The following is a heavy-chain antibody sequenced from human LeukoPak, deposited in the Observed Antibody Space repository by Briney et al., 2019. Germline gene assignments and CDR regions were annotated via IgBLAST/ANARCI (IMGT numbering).Heavy chain of an antibody. CDR3: ARQGSGNYLSPVNY. V-gene: IGHV4-39*01. J-gene: IGHJ4*02. CDR2: IYYSGST. CDR1: GGSIGSNNYY. Sequence: SSETLSLTCTVSGGSIGSNNYYWGWIRQPPGKGLEWIGTIYYSGSTYYNPSLKSRVTISVDTSKNQFSLKLSSVTAADTAVYYCARQGSGNYLSPVNYWGQGTLVTVSS. D-gene: IGHD1-26*01.